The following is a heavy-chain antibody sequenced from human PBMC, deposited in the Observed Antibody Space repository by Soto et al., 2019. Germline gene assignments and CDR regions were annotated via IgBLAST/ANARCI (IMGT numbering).Heavy chain of an antibody. D-gene: IGHD2-2*01. CDR2: IIPIFGTA. CDR3: AREMLVPAAIDAPHGDRYYSYGMDV. CDR1: GGTFTSYA. Sequence: ASVKVSCKASGGTFTSYAISWVRQAPGQGLEWMGGIIPIFGTANYAQKFQGRVTITADESTSTAYMELSSLRSEDTAVYYCAREMLVPAAIDAPHGDRYYSYGMDVWGQGTTGTVSS. J-gene: IGHJ6*02. V-gene: IGHV1-69*13.